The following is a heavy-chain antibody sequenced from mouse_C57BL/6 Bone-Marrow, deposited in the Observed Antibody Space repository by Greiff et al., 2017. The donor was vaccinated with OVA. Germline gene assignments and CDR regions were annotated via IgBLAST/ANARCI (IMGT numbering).Heavy chain of an antibody. Sequence: VQLQQSGAELVRPGTSVKVSCKASGYAFTNYLIEWVKQRPGQGLEWIGVINPGSGGTNYNEKFKGKATLTADKSSSTAYMQLSSLTSEDSAVYFWARRYYDYYYLDYWGKGTTLTVSS. D-gene: IGHD2-4*01. CDR2: INPGSGGT. V-gene: IGHV1-54*01. CDR3: ARRYYDYYYLDY. CDR1: GYAFTNYL. J-gene: IGHJ2*01.